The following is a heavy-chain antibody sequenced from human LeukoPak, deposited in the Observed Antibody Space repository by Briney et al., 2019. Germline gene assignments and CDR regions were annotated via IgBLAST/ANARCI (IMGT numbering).Heavy chain of an antibody. CDR3: AKAVSASMVRGIIIPFDP. CDR2: ISGSGGST. CDR1: GFTFSSYA. Sequence: GGSLRLSCAASGFTFSSYAMSWVRQAPGKGLEWVSAISGSGGSTYYADSVKGRFTISRDNSKNTLYLQMNSLRAEDTAVYYCAKAVSASMVRGIIIPFDPWGQGTLVTVSS. J-gene: IGHJ5*02. V-gene: IGHV3-23*01. D-gene: IGHD3-10*01.